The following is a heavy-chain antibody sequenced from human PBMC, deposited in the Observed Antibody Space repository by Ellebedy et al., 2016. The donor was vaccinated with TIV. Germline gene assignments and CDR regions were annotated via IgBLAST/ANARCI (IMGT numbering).Heavy chain of an antibody. V-gene: IGHV3-30*18. CDR3: AKDKRRHLMDV. J-gene: IGHJ6*02. CDR1: GFTFSSYG. CDR2: ISYDGSNK. Sequence: GGSLRLSXAASGFTFSSYGMHWVRQAPGKGLEWVAVISYDGSNKYYADSVKGRFTISRDNSKNTLYLQMNSLRAEDTAVYYCAKDKRRHLMDVWGQGTTVTVSS.